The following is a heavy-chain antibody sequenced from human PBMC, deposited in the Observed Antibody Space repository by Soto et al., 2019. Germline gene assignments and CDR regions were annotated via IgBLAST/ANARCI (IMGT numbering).Heavy chain of an antibody. V-gene: IGHV1-18*01. J-gene: IGHJ6*02. D-gene: IGHD2-21*01. CDR1: GYRFTSYG. Sequence: QVHLVQSGAEVRKPGASVKVSCKASGYRFTSYGISWVRQAPGPGLEWMGWISTDNGNTNYAHNLQGRVSMTIDPSTSTAYMELWSLGSDDTAVYYCARDVPDTSLFFYYYGMDVWGQGTTVTVSS. CDR2: ISTDNGNT. CDR3: ARDVPDTSLFFYYYGMDV.